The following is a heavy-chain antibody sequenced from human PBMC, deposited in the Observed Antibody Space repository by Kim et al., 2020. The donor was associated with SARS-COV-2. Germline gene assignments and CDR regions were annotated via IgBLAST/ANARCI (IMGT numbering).Heavy chain of an antibody. V-gene: IGHV1-69*13. D-gene: IGHD6-13*01. CDR2: ISPILGAP. J-gene: IGHJ4*02. Sequence: SVKVSCKASGDIFSTYPSSWVRQAPGQGLEWMGGISPILGAPNYALKFEGRVTITADESTATVYMDLKNLRYEDTAVYYCASEGSWGFDFWGQGTLITV. CDR3: ASEGSWGFDF. CDR1: GDIFSTYP.